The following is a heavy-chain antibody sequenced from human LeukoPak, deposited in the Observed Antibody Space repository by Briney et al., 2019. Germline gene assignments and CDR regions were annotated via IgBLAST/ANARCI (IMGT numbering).Heavy chain of an antibody. CDR3: ARVVNTAFDI. J-gene: IGHJ3*02. V-gene: IGHV4-59*01. CDR1: GGSISSYY. CDR2: IYYSGST. Sequence: SETLSLTCTVSGGSISSYYWSWIRQPPGKGLEWIGYIYYSGSTNYNPSLKSRVTISVDTSKNQFSLKLSSVTAADTAVYYCARVVNTAFDIWGQGTMVTVSS. D-gene: IGHD3-22*01.